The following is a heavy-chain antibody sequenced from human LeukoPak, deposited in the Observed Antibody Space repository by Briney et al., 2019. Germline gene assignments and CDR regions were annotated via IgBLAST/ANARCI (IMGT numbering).Heavy chain of an antibody. Sequence: PGRSLRLSCAASGFTFSNYGMHWVRQAPGKGLEWVAVIWYDGSKQYYADSVKGRFTISRDNSKNTLYLQMNSLRAEDTAVYYCARDRMARYFDYWDQGTLVTVSS. CDR1: GFTFSNYG. V-gene: IGHV3-33*01. D-gene: IGHD2-8*01. CDR2: IWYDGSKQ. J-gene: IGHJ4*02. CDR3: ARDRMARYFDY.